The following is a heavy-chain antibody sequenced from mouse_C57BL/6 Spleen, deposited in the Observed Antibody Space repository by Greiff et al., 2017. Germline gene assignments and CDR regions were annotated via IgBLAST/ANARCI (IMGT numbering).Heavy chain of an antibody. D-gene: IGHD2-5*01. J-gene: IGHJ4*01. V-gene: IGHV1-18*01. CDR2: INPNNGGT. Sequence: EVQRVESGPELVKPGASVKIPCKASGYTFTDYNMDWVKQSHGKSLEWIGDINPNNGGTIYNQKFKGKATLTVDKSSSTAYMELRSLTSEDTAVYYGARRYYSNYPYAMDYWGQGTSVTVSS. CDR1: GYTFTDYN. CDR3: ARRYYSNYPYAMDY.